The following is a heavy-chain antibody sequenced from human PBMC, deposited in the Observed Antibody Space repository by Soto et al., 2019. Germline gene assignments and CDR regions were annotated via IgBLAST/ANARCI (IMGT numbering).Heavy chain of an antibody. CDR1: GFTFNTYW. D-gene: IGHD6-19*01. CDR3: ARFGAVAGIDY. CDR2: IKPDGTAT. Sequence: EVQLVESGGGLVQPGGSLRLSCAASGFTFNTYWMTWVRQAPGQGLEWVANIKPDGTATYYLHSVKGRFTISRDNARDSLHLQMNVLRAEDTALYYCARFGAVAGIDYWGRGTLVTVSS. V-gene: IGHV3-7*01. J-gene: IGHJ4*02.